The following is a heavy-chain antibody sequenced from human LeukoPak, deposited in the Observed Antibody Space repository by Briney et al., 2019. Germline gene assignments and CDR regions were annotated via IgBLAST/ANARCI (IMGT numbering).Heavy chain of an antibody. CDR1: GFTLSSYW. J-gene: IGHJ3*01. V-gene: IGHV3-74*01. CDR3: AREFTVGPTQTDAFDV. Sequence: PGGSLSLSCAASGFTLSSYWMHWVRQVPGKWPLWVSRIKSDGSSTSYADSVKGRFTISRDNAKNTLYLQMNGLRVEDTAIYYCAREFTVGPTQTDAFDVWGQGTMVTVSS. CDR2: IKSDGSST. D-gene: IGHD1-26*01.